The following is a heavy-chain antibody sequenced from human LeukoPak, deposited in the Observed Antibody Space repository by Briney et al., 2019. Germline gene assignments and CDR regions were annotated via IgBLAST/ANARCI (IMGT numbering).Heavy chain of an antibody. CDR3: ARDYYDSSGSY. D-gene: IGHD3-22*01. CDR2: ISPDGSTT. Sequence: PGGSLRLSCAASGFTFSRYWMHWVRQAPGKGLMWVSRISPDGSTTLYADSVKGRFTISRDNSKNTLYLQMNSLRAEDTAVYYCARDYYDSSGSYRGQGTLVTVSS. V-gene: IGHV3-74*03. J-gene: IGHJ4*02. CDR1: GFTFSRYW.